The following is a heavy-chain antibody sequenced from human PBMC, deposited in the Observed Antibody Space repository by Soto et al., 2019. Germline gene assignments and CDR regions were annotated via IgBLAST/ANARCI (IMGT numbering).Heavy chain of an antibody. D-gene: IGHD2-2*02. Sequence: EVQLVESGGGLVQPGGSLRLSCAASGFSVSSYNMNWVRQAPGKGLEWVSVIYSGGTTYYADSVKGRFTISRDNSKNTLYLQMNSLRAEVTAVYYCARRYCSSTSCYTSENGMDVWGPGTTVTVSS. CDR1: GFSVSSYN. CDR3: ARRYCSSTSCYTSENGMDV. CDR2: IYSGGTT. V-gene: IGHV3-53*04. J-gene: IGHJ6*02.